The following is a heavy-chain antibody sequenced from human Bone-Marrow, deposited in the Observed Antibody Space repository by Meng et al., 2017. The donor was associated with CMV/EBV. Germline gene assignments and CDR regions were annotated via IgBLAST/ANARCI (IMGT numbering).Heavy chain of an antibody. V-gene: IGHV4-59*01. CDR2: IYSSGSI. D-gene: IGHD3-10*01. J-gene: IGHJ6*02. CDR1: GGSISGYY. Sequence: SETLSLTCSVSGGSISGYYWSWIRQPPGKGLEWIGYIYSSGSINYNPSLESRVTMSVDTSKNQFSLDLTSVTAADTAVYYCARSYGYYYYGMDVWGRGTAVTVSS. CDR3: ARSYGYYYYGMDV.